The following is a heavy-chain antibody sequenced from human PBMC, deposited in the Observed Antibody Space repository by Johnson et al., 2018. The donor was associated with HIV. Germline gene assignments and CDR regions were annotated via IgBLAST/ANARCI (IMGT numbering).Heavy chain of an antibody. CDR1: GFTFDDYT. D-gene: IGHD3-3*01. CDR3: VKDIQVGVSDAFDI. J-gene: IGHJ3*02. V-gene: IGHV3-43*01. Sequence: VESGGDLVQPGGSLRLSCAASGFTFDDYTMHWVRQAPGKGLEWLSLISWDGGSTYYADSVKGRFTISRDNSKNSLYLQMSSLRTEDTALYYCVKDIQVGVSDAFDIWGQGTTVTVSS. CDR2: ISWDGGST.